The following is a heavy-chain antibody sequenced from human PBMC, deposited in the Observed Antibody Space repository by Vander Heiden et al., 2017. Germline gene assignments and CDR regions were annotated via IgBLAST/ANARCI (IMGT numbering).Heavy chain of an antibody. J-gene: IGHJ6*02. V-gene: IGHV3-11*01. CDR1: GFTFSDYY. Sequence: QVQLVESGGGLVKPGGSLRLSCAASGFTFSDYYMSWIRQAPGKGLEWVSYISSSGSTIYYADSVKGRFTISRDNAKNSLYLQRNSLRAEDTAVYYCARDRVQLWLGGCSDYYGMDVWGQGTTVTVSS. CDR3: ARDRVQLWLGGCSDYYGMDV. CDR2: ISSSGSTI. D-gene: IGHD5-18*01.